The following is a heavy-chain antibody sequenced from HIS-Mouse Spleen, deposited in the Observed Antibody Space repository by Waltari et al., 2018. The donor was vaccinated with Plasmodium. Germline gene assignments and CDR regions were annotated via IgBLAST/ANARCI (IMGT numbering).Heavy chain of an antibody. V-gene: IGHV1-2*02. CDR1: GYTFTGYD. Sequence: QVQLVQSGAEVKKPGASVKVSCKASGYTFTGYDMNRVRQAPGQGLEWMGWINPNSGGTNYAQKFQGRVTMTRDTSISTAYMELSRLRSDDTAVYYCARAKSPYSSFDYWGQGTLVTVSS. CDR3: ARAKSPYSSFDY. CDR2: INPNSGGT. D-gene: IGHD6-13*01. J-gene: IGHJ4*02.